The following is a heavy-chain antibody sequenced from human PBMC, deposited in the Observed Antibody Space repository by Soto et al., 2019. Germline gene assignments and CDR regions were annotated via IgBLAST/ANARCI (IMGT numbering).Heavy chain of an antibody. J-gene: IGHJ4*02. CDR1: GFPFCAEA. CDR2: ISYDGNNK. Sequence: QVQLVESGGGVVQPGNSLRLSCAGSGFPFCAEAMHWVRQAPGKGLEWVAAISYDGNNKNHADSVKGRFTVSRDNSKNTLYLQIYSLRPEDTAVYYCARDYSSGWCLDYWGQGSLVTVSS. D-gene: IGHD6-13*01. V-gene: IGHV3-30-3*01. CDR3: ARDYSSGWCLDY.